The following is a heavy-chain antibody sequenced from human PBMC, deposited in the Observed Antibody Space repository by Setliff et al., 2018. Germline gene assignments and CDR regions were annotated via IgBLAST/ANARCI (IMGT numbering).Heavy chain of an antibody. Sequence: PSETLSLTCTVSGASLNSGTYYWGWIRQPPGKGLEWIGRIYYRGDTYYNASLKGRLTISVDTAQNQFSLRLTSATAADTAVYYCARTGTYRYFDYWGQGALVTVSS. CDR3: ARTGTYRYFDY. J-gene: IGHJ4*02. CDR1: GASLNSGTYY. D-gene: IGHD1-1*01. CDR2: IYYRGDT. V-gene: IGHV4-39*01.